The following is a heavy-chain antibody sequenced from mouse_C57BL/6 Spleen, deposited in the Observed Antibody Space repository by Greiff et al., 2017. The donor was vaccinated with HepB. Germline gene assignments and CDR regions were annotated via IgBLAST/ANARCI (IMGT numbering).Heavy chain of an antibody. V-gene: IGHV5-15*01. CDR1: GFTFSDYG. Sequence: EVQLQESGGGLVQPGGSLKLSCAASGFTFSDYGMAWVRQAPRKGPEWVAFISNLAYSIYYADTVTGRFTISRENAKNTLYLEMSSLRSEDTAMYYCARQGGSSYDWYFDVWGTGTTVTVSS. D-gene: IGHD1-1*01. CDR3: ARQGGSSYDWYFDV. CDR2: ISNLAYSI. J-gene: IGHJ1*03.